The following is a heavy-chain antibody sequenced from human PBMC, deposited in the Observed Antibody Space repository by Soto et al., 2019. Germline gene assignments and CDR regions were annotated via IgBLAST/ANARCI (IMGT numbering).Heavy chain of an antibody. D-gene: IGHD5-12*01. J-gene: IGHJ4*02. CDR3: ARRDGYNFDY. V-gene: IGHV3-64*01. Sequence: PGGSLRLSCPASGFTFSNYAMHWVRQAPGKGLEYVSAINSHGDSTYYANSVKGRFTISRDNSKNTLYLQMGSLRTEDMAVYYCARRDGYNFDYWGQGTLVTVSS. CDR1: GFTFSNYA. CDR2: INSHGDST.